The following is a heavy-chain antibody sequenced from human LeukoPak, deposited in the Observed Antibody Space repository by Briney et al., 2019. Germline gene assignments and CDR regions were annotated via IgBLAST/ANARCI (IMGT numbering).Heavy chain of an antibody. CDR2: ITSSGGTI. Sequence: GGSLRLSCAASGFTFSSYAMHWVRQAPGKGLEWVSFITSSGGTIYYADSVKGRFTISRDNSKNSLYLQMNSLRAEDTAVYYCARDGYDILTGYYYYGMDVWGQGTTVTVSS. CDR1: GFTFSSYA. CDR3: ARDGYDILTGYYYYGMDV. D-gene: IGHD3-9*01. J-gene: IGHJ6*02. V-gene: IGHV3-48*01.